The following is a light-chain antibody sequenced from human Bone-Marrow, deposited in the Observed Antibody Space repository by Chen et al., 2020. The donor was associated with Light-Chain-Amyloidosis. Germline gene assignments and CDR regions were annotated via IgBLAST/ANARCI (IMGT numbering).Light chain of an antibody. CDR1: QSVNNY. V-gene: IGKV3-11*01. CDR2: DAS. J-gene: IGKJ2*01. Sequence: EIVLTQSPATLSLSPGERGTLSCRASQSVNNYLAWYQQKPGQAPRLLIYDASNRATGIPARFSGSGSGTEFTLTISSLQSEDFAVYYCQQYNNWPLYTFGQGTKLEIK. CDR3: QQYNNWPLYT.